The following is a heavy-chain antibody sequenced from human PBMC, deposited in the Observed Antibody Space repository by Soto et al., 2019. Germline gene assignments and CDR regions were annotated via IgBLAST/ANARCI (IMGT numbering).Heavy chain of an antibody. CDR1: GFTFSNYW. V-gene: IGHV3-7*01. J-gene: IGHJ4*02. CDR2: IKEDGSEK. Sequence: EVQLVESGGVLVQPGGSLRLSCAASGFTFSNYWMSWVRQAPGKGLEWVANIKEDGSEKNYVDSVKGRFTISRDNAKNSLYRQMNSLRAEDTAVYYCARSGSEIDYWGQGTLVTVSS. D-gene: IGHD3-10*01. CDR3: ARSGSEIDY.